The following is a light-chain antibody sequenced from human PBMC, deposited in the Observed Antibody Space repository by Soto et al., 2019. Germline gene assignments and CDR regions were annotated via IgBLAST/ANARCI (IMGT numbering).Light chain of an antibody. CDR2: DAS. CDR3: QQFNSYPPLT. CDR1: QGISSA. J-gene: IGKJ4*01. V-gene: IGKV1-13*02. Sequence: AIQLTQSPSSLSASVGDRVTITCRASQGISSALAWYQQKPGKAPKLLIYDASSLESGVPSRFSGSGSGTDFTLTISSLQPEDFATYYCQQFNSYPPLTFGGETTVEIK.